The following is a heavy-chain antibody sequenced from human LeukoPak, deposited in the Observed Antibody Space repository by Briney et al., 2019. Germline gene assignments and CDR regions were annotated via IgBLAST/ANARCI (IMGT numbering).Heavy chain of an antibody. CDR1: GFTFSSYS. V-gene: IGHV3-21*01. CDR3: ARSIGAAYFDN. CDR2: ISSGSNDI. Sequence: TGGSLRLSCAGSGFTFSSYSMNWVRQAPGKGLEWVSFISSGSNDIYYADSVKGRFTISRDNAKNSLYLEMNSLRAEDTAVCYCARSIGAAYFDNWGQGTLVTVSS. J-gene: IGHJ4*02. D-gene: IGHD6-13*01.